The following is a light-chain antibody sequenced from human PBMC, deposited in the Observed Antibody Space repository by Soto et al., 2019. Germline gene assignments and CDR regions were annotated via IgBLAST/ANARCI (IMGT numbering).Light chain of an antibody. CDR3: QQANSFPFT. Sequence: EIVLTQSPAILSASPGERATLSCRASQTVSDNLAWYQQKPGQSPRLLIYGASTRATDIPVRFSGSGSGTEFTLTISSLQPEDSATYYCQQANSFPFTFGPGTTLDIK. J-gene: IGKJ3*01. V-gene: IGKV3-15*01. CDR2: GAS. CDR1: QTVSDN.